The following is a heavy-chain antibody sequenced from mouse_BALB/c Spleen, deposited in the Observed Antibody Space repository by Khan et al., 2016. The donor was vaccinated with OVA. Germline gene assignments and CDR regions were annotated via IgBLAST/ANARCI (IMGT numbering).Heavy chain of an antibody. CDR3: SRNSYPYAMDY. V-gene: IGHV2-6*02. J-gene: IGHJ4*01. Sequence: QVQLKESGPGLVAPSQSLSITCTVSGFSLPDFGVHWVRPPPGKGLEWLVLIWSDGTTTYNSALKSRLSLRKDTSKSPVFLKMNSLQTGDTAMYYWSRNSYPYAMDYWGQGTSVTVSS. CDR2: IWSDGTT. CDR1: GFSLPDFG.